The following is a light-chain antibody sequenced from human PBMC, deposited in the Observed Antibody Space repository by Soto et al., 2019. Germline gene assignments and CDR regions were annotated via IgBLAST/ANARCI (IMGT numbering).Light chain of an antibody. J-gene: IGKJ4*01. V-gene: IGKV3-20*01. Sequence: EIVLTQSPGTLYLSPGERATLSCRASQSVTSSYWAWYQQKPGQAPRLLIYVASSRATGIPDKFSGSGSGTDFTLTISRLEPEDFAVYYCQQYGSSPFTFGGGTKVEIK. CDR2: VAS. CDR1: QSVTSSY. CDR3: QQYGSSPFT.